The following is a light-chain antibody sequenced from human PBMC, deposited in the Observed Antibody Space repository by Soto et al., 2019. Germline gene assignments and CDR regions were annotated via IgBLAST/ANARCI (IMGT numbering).Light chain of an antibody. V-gene: IGKV3-20*01. Sequence: EIVLTQSPGTLSLSPGERATLSCRASQSISSGHLAWYQQRHGQAPRLLMYGISSRATGTPDRFSGSGSGTDFTLTISRLEPEDFAVYSCQHYDYVPTFGQGTRLEI. CDR3: QHYDYVPT. CDR1: QSISSGH. CDR2: GIS. J-gene: IGKJ5*01.